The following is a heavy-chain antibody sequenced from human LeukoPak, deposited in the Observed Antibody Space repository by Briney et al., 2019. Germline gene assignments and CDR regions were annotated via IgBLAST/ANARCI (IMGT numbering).Heavy chain of an antibody. CDR1: GYSFTSHD. CDR3: ARAGRKYAFDY. J-gene: IGHJ4*02. CDR2: MNPNSGNT. Sequence: ASVKVSCKASGYSFTSHDINWVRQATGQGLEWMGWMNPNSGNTGHAQKFQGRVTMTTDTSMKAAYIELSSLRSEDTAVYYCARAGRKYAFDYWGQGTLVTVSS. V-gene: IGHV1-8*01.